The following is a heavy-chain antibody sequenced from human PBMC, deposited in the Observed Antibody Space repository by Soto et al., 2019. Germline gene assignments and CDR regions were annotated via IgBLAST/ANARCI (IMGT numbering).Heavy chain of an antibody. CDR1: GFTFNGYA. D-gene: IGHD4-4*01. Sequence: GGSLRLSCAASGFTFNGYAMNWVRQAPGKGLEWVLGISGSGGSTYYADSVKGRFTISRDNSKNTLYLQMNSLRSEDTAIYYCAKGNDYSIFDAFDTWGQGTMVTVSS. J-gene: IGHJ3*02. CDR3: AKGNDYSIFDAFDT. V-gene: IGHV3-23*01. CDR2: ISGSGGST.